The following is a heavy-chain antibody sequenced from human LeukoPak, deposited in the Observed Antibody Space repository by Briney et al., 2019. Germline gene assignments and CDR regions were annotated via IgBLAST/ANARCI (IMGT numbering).Heavy chain of an antibody. CDR3: ARGGDYDFWSGLGNPNYYYYMDV. CDR1: GFTFSSYS. J-gene: IGHJ6*03. CDR2: ISSSSYI. D-gene: IGHD3-3*01. V-gene: IGHV3-21*01. Sequence: GGSLRLSCAASGFTFSSYSMNWVRQAPGKGLEWVSSISSSSYIYYADSVKGRFTVSRDNAKNSLYLQMNSLRAEDTAVYYCARGGDYDFWSGLGNPNYYYYMDVWGKGTTVTVSS.